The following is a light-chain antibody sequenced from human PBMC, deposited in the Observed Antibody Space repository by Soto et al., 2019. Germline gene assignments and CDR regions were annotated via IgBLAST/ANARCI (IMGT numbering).Light chain of an antibody. Sequence: DIQMTQSPSTLSASVGDRVTITCRASQTISIYLAWCQQRPGEAPKLLIYDASTLESGVPARFSGSGSGTEFTLTISSLQPDDFATYYCQQYSSSSPTF. CDR3: QQYSSSSPT. CDR1: QTISIY. CDR2: DAS. J-gene: IGKJ1*01. V-gene: IGKV1-5*01.